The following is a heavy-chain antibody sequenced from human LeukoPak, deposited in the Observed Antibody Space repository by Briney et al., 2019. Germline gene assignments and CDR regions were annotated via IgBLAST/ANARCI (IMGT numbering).Heavy chain of an antibody. V-gene: IGHV4-59*01. Sequence: SETLSLTCTVSGGSISSYYWSWIQQPPGKGLEWIGYIYYSGGTNYNPSLKSRVTISVDTSKNQFSLKLSSVTAADTAVYYCARVTVTNYYYYGMDVWGQGTTVTVSS. D-gene: IGHD4-11*01. CDR3: ARVTVTNYYYYGMDV. CDR2: IYYSGGT. J-gene: IGHJ6*02. CDR1: GGSISSYY.